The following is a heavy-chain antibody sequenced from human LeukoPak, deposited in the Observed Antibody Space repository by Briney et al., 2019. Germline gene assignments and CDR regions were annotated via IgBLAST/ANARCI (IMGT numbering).Heavy chain of an antibody. Sequence: GGSLRLYCAASGFTFTNAWMSWVRQAPGKGLEWVGRIKSKIDGGTTEYAASVKGRFTISRDDSKNTLYLQMNSLKTEDTAVYYCTTDYDFWSGLHDYWGQGTLVTVSS. D-gene: IGHD3-3*01. CDR1: GFTFTNAW. V-gene: IGHV3-15*01. CDR2: IKSKIDGGTT. J-gene: IGHJ4*02. CDR3: TTDYDFWSGLHDY.